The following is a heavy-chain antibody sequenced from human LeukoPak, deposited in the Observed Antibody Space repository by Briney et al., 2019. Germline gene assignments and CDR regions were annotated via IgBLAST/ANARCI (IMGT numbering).Heavy chain of an antibody. CDR3: ARHLRSARDAFDI. V-gene: IGHV4-39*01. CDR1: GGSISSSSYY. Sequence: PSETLSLTCTVSGGSISSSSYYWGSIRQHPGKGLEWLGCIYYGGSTYYNPSLKSRVTISVDTSKNQFSLKLSYVTAADTAVYYCARHLRSARDAFDIWGQGTMVTVSS. J-gene: IGHJ3*02. CDR2: IYYGGST.